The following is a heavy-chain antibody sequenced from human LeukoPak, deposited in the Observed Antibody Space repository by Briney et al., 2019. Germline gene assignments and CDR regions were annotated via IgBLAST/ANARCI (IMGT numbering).Heavy chain of an antibody. J-gene: IGHJ4*02. Sequence: PGRSLRLSCAASGFTFSSSGMHWVRQAPGKGLEWVALISFDESYQNYADSVKGRFTISRDNSKNTLYLQMNSLRAEDTAVYYCAREAGNSLDYWGQGTLVTVSS. V-gene: IGHV3-30*03. CDR3: AREAGNSLDY. CDR2: ISFDESYQ. D-gene: IGHD4-23*01. CDR1: GFTFSSSG.